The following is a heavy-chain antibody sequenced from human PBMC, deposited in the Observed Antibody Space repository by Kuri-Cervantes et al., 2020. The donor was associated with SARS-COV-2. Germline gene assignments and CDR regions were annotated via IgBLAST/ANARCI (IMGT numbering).Heavy chain of an antibody. CDR1: GYSISSGYY. Sequence: SETLSLTCTVSGYSISSGYYWGWIRQPPGKGLEWIGSIYHSGSTYYNPSLKSRVTVSVDTSKNQFSLKLSSVTAADTAVYYCARQGGIAAAVGYWGQGTQVNVSS. CDR2: IYHSGST. V-gene: IGHV4-38-2*02. J-gene: IGHJ4*02. CDR3: ARQGGIAAAVGY. D-gene: IGHD6-13*01.